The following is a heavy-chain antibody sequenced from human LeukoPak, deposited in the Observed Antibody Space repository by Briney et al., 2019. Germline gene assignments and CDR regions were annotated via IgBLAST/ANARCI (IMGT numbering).Heavy chain of an antibody. CDR3: ARHSVSPYYFDY. V-gene: IGHV4-31*03. J-gene: IGHJ4*02. CDR1: GGSISSGGYY. D-gene: IGHD1-26*01. Sequence: SETLSLTCTVSGGSISSGGYYWSWIRQHPGKGLEWIGYIYYSGSTYCNPSLKSRVTISVDTSKNQFSLRLSSVTAADTAVYYCARHSVSPYYFDYWGQGTLVTVSS. CDR2: IYYSGST.